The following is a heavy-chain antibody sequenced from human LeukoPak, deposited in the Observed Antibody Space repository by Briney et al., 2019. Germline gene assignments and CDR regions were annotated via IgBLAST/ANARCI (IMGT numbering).Heavy chain of an antibody. Sequence: GGSLRLSCAVSGFTLSDYFMNWIRQAPGKGLEWVSYISSSGSTIYYADSVKGRFTMSRDNSKNSLFLQMNSLRAEDTAVYYCARDFADYYYMDVWGKGTTVTVSS. CDR2: ISSSGSTI. CDR3: ARDFADYYYMDV. J-gene: IGHJ6*03. V-gene: IGHV3-11*01. CDR1: GFTLSDYF.